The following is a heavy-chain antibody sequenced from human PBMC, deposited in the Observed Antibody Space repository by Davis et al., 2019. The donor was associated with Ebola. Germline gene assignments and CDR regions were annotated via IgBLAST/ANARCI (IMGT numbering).Heavy chain of an antibody. CDR3: TREDFCDT. CDR2: ISTVGTTI. D-gene: IGHD2/OR15-2a*01. V-gene: IGHV3-11*04. Sequence: PGGSLRLSCAASGFTFSDYFMSWVRQSPGKGLEWISYISTVGTTIYYADSVKGRFTISRDNARNSLYLQMNSLRAEDTAVYYCTREDFCDTWGPGTLVTVSS. J-gene: IGHJ3*02. CDR1: GFTFSDYF.